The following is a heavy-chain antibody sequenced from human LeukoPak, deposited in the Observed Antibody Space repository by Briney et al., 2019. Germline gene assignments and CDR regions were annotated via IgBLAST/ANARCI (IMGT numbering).Heavy chain of an antibody. D-gene: IGHD5-18*01. J-gene: IGHJ4*02. V-gene: IGHV1-2*02. CDR3: ARGHSYGPASFDY. CDR1: GYTFSGYY. CDR2: INPNSGGT. Sequence: GASVKVSCKASGYTFSGYYMHWVRQAPGQGLEWVGWINPNSGGTNYAQKFQGRVTMTRDTSISTAYMELSRLLSGDTAVYYCARGHSYGPASFDYWGQGTLVTVSS.